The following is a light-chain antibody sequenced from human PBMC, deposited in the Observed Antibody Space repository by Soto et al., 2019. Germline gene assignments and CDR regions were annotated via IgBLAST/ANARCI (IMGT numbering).Light chain of an antibody. CDR3: QQRSYPIT. J-gene: IGKJ5*01. V-gene: IGKV3-20*01. Sequence: EIVLTQSPGTLSLSPGERATLSCRASQSVSSSYLAWYRQKPGQAPRLLIYGASSRATGIPDRFSGSGSGTDFTLTISRLEPEDFAVYYCQQRSYPITFGQGTRLEIK. CDR2: GAS. CDR1: QSVSSSY.